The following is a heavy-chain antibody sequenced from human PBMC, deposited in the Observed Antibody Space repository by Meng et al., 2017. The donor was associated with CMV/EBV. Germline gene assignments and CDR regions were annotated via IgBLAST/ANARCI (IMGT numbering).Heavy chain of an antibody. J-gene: IGHJ6*02. D-gene: IGHD6-6*01. Sequence: GESLKISCAASGFTFSSYGMHWVRQAPGKGLEWVAFIRYDGSNKYYADSVKGRFIISRDNSKNTLYLQMNSLRAEDTAVYYCATWPYSSSYYYYGMDVWGQGTTVTVSS. CDR3: ATWPYSSSYYYYGMDV. CDR1: GFTFSSYG. V-gene: IGHV3-30*02. CDR2: IRYDGSNK.